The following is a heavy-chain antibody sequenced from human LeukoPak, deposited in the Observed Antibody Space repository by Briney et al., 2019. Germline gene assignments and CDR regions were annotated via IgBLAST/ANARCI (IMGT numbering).Heavy chain of an antibody. Sequence: PSETLSLTCTVSGGSIRSSSDYWGWIRQPPGKGLEWIGEINHSGSTNYNPSLKSRVTISVDTSKNQFSLKLSSVTAADTAVYYCARLRYYYDSSGYGPPLYYFDYWGQGTLVTISS. J-gene: IGHJ4*02. CDR1: GGSIRSSSDY. D-gene: IGHD3-22*01. V-gene: IGHV4-39*07. CDR2: INHSGST. CDR3: ARLRYYYDSSGYGPPLYYFDY.